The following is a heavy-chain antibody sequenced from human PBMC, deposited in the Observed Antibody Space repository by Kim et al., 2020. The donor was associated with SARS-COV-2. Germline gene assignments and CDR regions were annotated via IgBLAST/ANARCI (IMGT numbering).Heavy chain of an antibody. Sequence: KSRVNISGDTSKNQFSLKLSSVTAADTAVYYCAGRMGGSYLLGSDVGFDYWGQGTLVTVSS. CDR3: AGRMGGSYLLGSDVGFDY. D-gene: IGHD1-26*01. J-gene: IGHJ4*02. V-gene: IGHV4-39*01.